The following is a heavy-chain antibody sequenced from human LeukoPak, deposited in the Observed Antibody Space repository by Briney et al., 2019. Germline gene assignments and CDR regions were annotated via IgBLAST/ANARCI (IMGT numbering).Heavy chain of an antibody. CDR2: IYYSGST. CDR3: ARDLQGAAWAYYYYYYMDV. V-gene: IGHV4-39*07. D-gene: IGHD6-13*01. Sequence: PSETLSLTCTVSGGSISSSSYYWGWIRQPPGKGLEWIGSIYYSGSTYYNPSLKSRVTISVDTSKNQFSLKLSSVTAADTAVYYCARDLQGAAWAYYYYYYMDVWGKGTTVTVSS. CDR1: GGSISSSSYY. J-gene: IGHJ6*03.